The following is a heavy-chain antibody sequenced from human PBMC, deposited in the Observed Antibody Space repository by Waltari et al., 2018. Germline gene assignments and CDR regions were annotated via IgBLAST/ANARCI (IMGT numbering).Heavy chain of an antibody. V-gene: IGHV3-21*01. CDR2: ISSIGRYI. CDR3: MREGGVI. Sequence: EVQLVESGGGLVKPGGSLRLSCAASGFTFSSYSINWVRQAPGKGLGWVSSISSIGRYIYYADSVKGRFTISRDNAKNSLYLQMDSLRAEDTAVYYCMREGGVIWGQGTMVTVSS. J-gene: IGHJ3*02. CDR1: GFTFSSYS. D-gene: IGHD3-16*01.